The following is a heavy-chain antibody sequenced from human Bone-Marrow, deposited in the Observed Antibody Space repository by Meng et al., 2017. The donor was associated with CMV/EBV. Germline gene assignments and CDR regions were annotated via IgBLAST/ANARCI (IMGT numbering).Heavy chain of an antibody. D-gene: IGHD3-3*01. CDR2: IRYDGSNK. V-gene: IGHV3-30*02. CDR3: ARDSVRSITIFGVVGGWFDP. Sequence: GESLKISCAASGFTFSSYGMHWVRQAPGKGLEWVAFIRYDGSNKYYADSVKGRFTISRDNSKNTLYLQMNSLRAEDTAVYYCARDSVRSITIFGVVGGWFDPWGQGTLVTVSS. J-gene: IGHJ5*02. CDR1: GFTFSSYG.